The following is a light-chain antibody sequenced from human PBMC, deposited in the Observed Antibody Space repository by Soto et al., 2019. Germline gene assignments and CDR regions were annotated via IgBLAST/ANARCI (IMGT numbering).Light chain of an antibody. V-gene: IGKV3-20*01. J-gene: IGKJ1*01. CDR2: GAS. Sequence: DIVLTQSPGTLSLSPGERSTLSCRASQSLSNNIYLAWYHQKPGKAPRLLIYGASSRATGIPDRFGGRWAGTDFTLTVSSLETEDVAVYYCQQYGSSQWTFGQGTKVDIK. CDR1: QSLSNNIY. CDR3: QQYGSSQWT.